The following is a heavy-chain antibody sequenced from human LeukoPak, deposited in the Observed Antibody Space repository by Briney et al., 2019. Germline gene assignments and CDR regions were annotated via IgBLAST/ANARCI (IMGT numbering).Heavy chain of an antibody. D-gene: IGHD4-17*01. V-gene: IGHV4-4*07. CDR2: IYTSGST. CDR3: TRDTGTTGEVKFDP. CDR1: GNSFGDYY. Sequence: PSETLSLTCTVSGNSFGDYYWSWIRQPAGKGLVWIGRIYTSGSTTYNPSLKSRVTMSVDTSKSQFSLNLMSVTAADTAVYYCTRDTGTTGEVKFDPWGQGTLVTVSS. J-gene: IGHJ5*02.